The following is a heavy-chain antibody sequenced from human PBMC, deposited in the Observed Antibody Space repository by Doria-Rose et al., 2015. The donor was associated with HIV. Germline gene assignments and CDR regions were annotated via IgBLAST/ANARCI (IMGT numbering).Heavy chain of an antibody. Sequence: QESGPVPVKPTETLTLTCTVSGVSLSSPGMGVSWIRQPPGKALEWLANIFSDDERSYNTSLKSRLTIFRGTSKSQVVLTMTDMDPVDTATYYCARIKSSRWYHKYYFDFWGQGTLVIVSA. V-gene: IGHV2-26*01. D-gene: IGHD6-13*01. CDR2: IFSDDER. CDR1: GVSLSSPGMG. J-gene: IGHJ4*02. CDR3: ARIKSSRWYHKYYFDF.